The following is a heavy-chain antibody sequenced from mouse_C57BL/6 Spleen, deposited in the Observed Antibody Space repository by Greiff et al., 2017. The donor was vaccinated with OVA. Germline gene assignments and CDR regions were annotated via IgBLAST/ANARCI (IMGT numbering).Heavy chain of an antibody. CDR1: GYTFTSYW. CDR2: IDPNSGGT. J-gene: IGHJ1*03. D-gene: IGHD1-1*01. V-gene: IGHV1-72*01. CDR3: ARGYGSSGWYFDV. Sequence: VQLQQPGAELVKPGASVKLSCKASGYTFTSYWMHWVKQRPGRGLEWIGRIDPNSGGTKYNAKFKSNATLTVDKPSSTAYMQLSSMTSEDAAVDYCARGYGSSGWYFDVWGTGTTVTVSS.